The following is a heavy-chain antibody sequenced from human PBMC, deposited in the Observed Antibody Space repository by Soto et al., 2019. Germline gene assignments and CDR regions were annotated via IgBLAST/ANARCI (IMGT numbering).Heavy chain of an antibody. V-gene: IGHV2-5*02. CDR3: ARFIPGAFDI. CDR2: IYWDDDE. D-gene: IGHD2-21*01. CDR1: GFSLSSHGVG. Sequence: QITLKESGPTLVKPTQTLTLTCSFSGFSLSSHGVGVGWIRQPPGKALEWLALIYWDDDERYSPSLKSRLTIXXDTSKNQVVLTMSNVDPVDTATYYCARFIPGAFDIWGQGTVVTVSS. J-gene: IGHJ3*02.